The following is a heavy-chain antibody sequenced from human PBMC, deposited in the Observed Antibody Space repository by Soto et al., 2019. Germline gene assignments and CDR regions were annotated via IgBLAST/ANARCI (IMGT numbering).Heavy chain of an antibody. CDR2: ISGNGEST. CDR3: ASSRIVKMVVVVPYFFDS. D-gene: IGHD2-21*01. V-gene: IGHV3-23*01. CDR1: GFTFSSYT. Sequence: PGGSLRLSCAASGFTFSSYTMTWVRQATGKGPEWVSSISGNGESTKYADSVKGRFTISRDNSKNTLYLQINSLRAEDTAVYYCASSRIVKMVVVVPYFFDSWGQGALVTVSS. J-gene: IGHJ4*02.